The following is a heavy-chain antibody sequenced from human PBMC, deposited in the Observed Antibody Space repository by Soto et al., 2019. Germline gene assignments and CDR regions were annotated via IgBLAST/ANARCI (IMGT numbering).Heavy chain of an antibody. CDR2: INPNSGGT. V-gene: IGHV1-2*04. D-gene: IGHD2-21*01. J-gene: IGHJ6*03. Sequence: GASVKVSCKASGYTFTGYYMHWVRQAPGQGLEWMGWINPNSGGTNYAQKFQGWVTMTRDTSISTAYMELSRLRSDDTAVYYCARGDSQSTYYYYYYMDVWGKGTTVTVSS. CDR3: ARGDSQSTYYYYYYMDV. CDR1: GYTFTGYY.